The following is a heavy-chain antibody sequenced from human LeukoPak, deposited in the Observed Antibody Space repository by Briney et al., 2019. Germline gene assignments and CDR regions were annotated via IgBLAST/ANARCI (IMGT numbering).Heavy chain of an antibody. D-gene: IGHD4-17*01. V-gene: IGHV3-30-3*01. CDR1: GFTFSSYA. J-gene: IGHJ4*02. Sequence: GRSLRLSCAASGFTFSSYAIHWVRQAPGKGLEWLAVISYDGTNKYYADSVKGRFTISRDNSKNTLYLQMNSLRAEDTAVYYCAKVPHGDYAVDYWGQGTLVTVSS. CDR2: ISYDGTNK. CDR3: AKVPHGDYAVDY.